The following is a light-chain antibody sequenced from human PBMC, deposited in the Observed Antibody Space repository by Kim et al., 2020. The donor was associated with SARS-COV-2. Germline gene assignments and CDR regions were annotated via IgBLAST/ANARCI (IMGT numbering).Light chain of an antibody. CDR1: QNVARAS. V-gene: IGKV3-20*01. Sequence: SPGQRDTLSCRASQNVARASLAWYKQKPGQAPSLLIDATSTRATGIPDRFSGSGSGTDFTLTINRRETEEFAVYYCQQYGGSPLYSFGQGTKREI. CDR3: QQYGGSPLYS. CDR2: ATS. J-gene: IGKJ2*03.